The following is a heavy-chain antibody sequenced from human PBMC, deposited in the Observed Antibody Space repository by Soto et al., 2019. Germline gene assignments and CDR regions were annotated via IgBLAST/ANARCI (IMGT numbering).Heavy chain of an antibody. D-gene: IGHD1-26*01. Sequence: QVQLVQSGAEVKKPGASVKVSCKASGYTFTSYDINWVRQATGQGLEWMGWMNPNSGNTGYAQKYQGRVTMSRNTSISTAYMELSSLRSEDTAVYYCAREHCESRVGATTYYYYYGMDVWGQGTTVTVSS. CDR3: AREHCESRVGATTYYYYYGMDV. V-gene: IGHV1-8*01. J-gene: IGHJ6*02. CDR2: MNPNSGNT. CDR1: GYTFTSYD.